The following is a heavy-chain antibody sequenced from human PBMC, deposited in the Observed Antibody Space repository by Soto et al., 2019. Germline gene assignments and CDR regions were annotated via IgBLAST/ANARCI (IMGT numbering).Heavy chain of an antibody. CDR1: GFTVSSNY. CDR2: IYSGGST. D-gene: IGHD3-3*01. CDR3: ARGGAATVFVASDAFDI. V-gene: IGHV3-66*01. Sequence: PGGSLRLSCAASGFTVSSNYMSWVRQAPGKGLEWVSVIYSGGSTYYADSVKGRFTISRDNSKNTLYLQMNSLRAEDTAVYYCARGGAATVFVASDAFDIWGQGTMVTVSS. J-gene: IGHJ3*02.